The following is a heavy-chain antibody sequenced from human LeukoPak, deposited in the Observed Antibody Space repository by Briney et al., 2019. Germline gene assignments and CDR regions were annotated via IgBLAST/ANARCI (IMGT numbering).Heavy chain of an antibody. J-gene: IGHJ6*03. Sequence: GGSLRLSCTTSGFSFSGYWMHWVRQAPGKGLVWVSRIKSDGSSTTYADSVKGRFTISRDNAKNSLYLQMNSLRAEDTAVYYCAGSYYYYMDVWGKGTTVTVSS. V-gene: IGHV3-74*01. CDR1: GFSFSGYW. CDR2: IKSDGSST. CDR3: AGSYYYYMDV.